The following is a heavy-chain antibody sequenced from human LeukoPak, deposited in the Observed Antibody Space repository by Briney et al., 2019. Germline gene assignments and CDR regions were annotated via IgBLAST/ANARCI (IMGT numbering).Heavy chain of an antibody. CDR1: GFTFSSYS. V-gene: IGHV3-21*01. CDR3: ARDEYSSTKLFDY. D-gene: IGHD6-6*01. CDR2: ISSSSSYI. J-gene: IGHJ4*02. Sequence: GGSLRLSCAASGFTFSSYSTNWVRQAPGKGLEWVSSISSSSSYIYYADSVKGRFTISRDNAKNSLYLQMNSLRAEDTAVYYCARDEYSSTKLFDYWGQGTLVTVSS.